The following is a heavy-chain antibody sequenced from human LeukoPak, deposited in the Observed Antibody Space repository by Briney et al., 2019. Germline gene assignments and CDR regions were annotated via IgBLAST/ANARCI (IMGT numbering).Heavy chain of an antibody. CDR2: IYTGGTT. V-gene: IGHV4-59*11. J-gene: IGHJ4*02. CDR1: GGSTSSHF. CDR3: TKATKWLAFDD. Sequence: PSETLSLTCTVSGGSTSSHFWSWIRQPPGKGLEWIGNIYTGGTTNYNPSLKSGVTISIDTSKNQLSLHLASVTAAGTAVYYCTKATKWLAFDDWGRGTLVTVSS. D-gene: IGHD6-19*01.